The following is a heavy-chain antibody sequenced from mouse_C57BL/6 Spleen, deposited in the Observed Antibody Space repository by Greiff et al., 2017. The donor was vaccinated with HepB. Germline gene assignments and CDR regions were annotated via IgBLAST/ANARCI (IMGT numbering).Heavy chain of an antibody. CDR2: IYPGSGST. CDR3: ATGDYAWFAY. V-gene: IGHV1-55*01. J-gene: IGHJ3*01. D-gene: IGHD2-4*01. Sequence: VQLQESGAELVKPGASVKMSCKASGYTFTSYWITWVKQRPGQGLEWIGDIYPGSGSTNYNEKFKSKATLTVDTSSSTAYMQLSSLTSEDSAVYYCATGDYAWFAYWGQGTLVTVSA. CDR1: GYTFTSYW.